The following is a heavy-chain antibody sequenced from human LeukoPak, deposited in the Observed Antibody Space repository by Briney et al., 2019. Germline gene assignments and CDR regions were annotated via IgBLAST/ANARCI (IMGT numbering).Heavy chain of an antibody. CDR3: AKDRASLNDVCHGDFDY. V-gene: IGHV3-23*01. J-gene: IGHJ4*02. CDR2: ISGSGGST. CDR1: GFIFSSYA. Sequence: PGGSLRLSCAASGFIFSSYAMSWVRQAPGKGLEWVSTISGSGGSTYYADSVKGRFTISRDNSKNTVYLQMNSLRAEDTAVYYCAKDRASLNDVCHGDFDYWGQGSLVTVSS. D-gene: IGHD2-8*01.